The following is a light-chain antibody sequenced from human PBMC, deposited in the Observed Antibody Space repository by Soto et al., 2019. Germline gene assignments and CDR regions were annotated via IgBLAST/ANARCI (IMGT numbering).Light chain of an antibody. J-gene: IGKJ5*01. CDR3: QSEGP. Sequence: EIVMTQSPATLSVSPGERATLSCRASQSVSSNLAWYQQKPGQAPRLLIYGASTRATSNPARFSGSGSGTEFTLTVSSLQSEDFAVYSCQSEGPFGQGTRLEIK. CDR2: GAS. CDR1: QSVSSN. V-gene: IGKV3-15*01.